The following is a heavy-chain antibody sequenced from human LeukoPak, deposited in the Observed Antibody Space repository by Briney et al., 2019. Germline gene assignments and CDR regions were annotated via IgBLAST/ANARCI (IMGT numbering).Heavy chain of an antibody. D-gene: IGHD4-11*01. Sequence: GGSLRLSCETSGFIFNNCWLTWVRQPRGRGLEGVANIKTDASEKYYADSVKGRFTISRDNAKMSLYRRMNSLRVEDTAVYYCATYSTRNAREFQSWGQGTLVTVSS. V-gene: IGHV3-7*01. J-gene: IGHJ1*01. CDR1: GFIFNNCW. CDR3: ATYSTRNAREFQS. CDR2: IKTDASEK.